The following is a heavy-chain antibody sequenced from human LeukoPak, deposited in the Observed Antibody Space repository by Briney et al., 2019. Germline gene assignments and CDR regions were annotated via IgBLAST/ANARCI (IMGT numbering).Heavy chain of an antibody. CDR1: GFTFSSYA. V-gene: IGHV3-23*01. CDR2: ISGSGGST. Sequence: GGSLRLSCAASGFTFSSYAMSWVRQAPGKGLEWVSVISGSGGSTYYADSVKGRFTISRDNAKNSLSLQMNSLRAEDTAVYYCARGRCSSASCFFDYWGQGTLVTVSS. D-gene: IGHD2-2*01. J-gene: IGHJ4*02. CDR3: ARGRCSSASCFFDY.